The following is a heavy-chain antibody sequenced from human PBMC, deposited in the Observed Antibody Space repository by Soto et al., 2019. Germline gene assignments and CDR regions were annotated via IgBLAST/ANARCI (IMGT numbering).Heavy chain of an antibody. Sequence: TLSLTCTVSGGSISSGGYYWSWIRQHPGKGLEWIGYIYYSGSTYYNPSLKSRVTISVDTSKNQFSLKLSSVTAADTAVYYCARDRRYSSGLRLYYYYGMDVWGQGTTVTVSS. D-gene: IGHD6-19*01. J-gene: IGHJ6*02. CDR1: GGSISSGGYY. V-gene: IGHV4-31*03. CDR2: IYYSGST. CDR3: ARDRRYSSGLRLYYYYGMDV.